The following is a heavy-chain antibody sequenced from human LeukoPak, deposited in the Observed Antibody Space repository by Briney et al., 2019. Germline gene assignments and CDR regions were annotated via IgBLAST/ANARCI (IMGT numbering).Heavy chain of an antibody. D-gene: IGHD5-24*01. Sequence: GGSLRLSCAASGFTVSTNYMSWVRQAPGKGLEWVSIIFSGVGTYYADSMKGRFTISRDNPKNTLHLEMNSLRAEDTAIYYCTKGMATIRRHIDSWGQGTLVTVSS. CDR2: IFSGVGT. J-gene: IGHJ4*02. CDR3: TKGMATIRRHIDS. CDR1: GFTVSTNY. V-gene: IGHV3-53*01.